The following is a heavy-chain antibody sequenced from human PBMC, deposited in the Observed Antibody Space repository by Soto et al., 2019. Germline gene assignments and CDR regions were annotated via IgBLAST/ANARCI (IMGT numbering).Heavy chain of an antibody. CDR2: ISYDGSNK. Sequence: QVQLVESGGGVVQPGRSLRLSCAASGFTFSSYGMHWVRQAPGKGLEWVAVISYDGSNKYYADSVKGRFTISRDNSKNXLXLXXNSLRAEDTAVYYCAKDEPYDYVWGSYRPRNAFDIWGQGTMVTVSS. CDR1: GFTFSSYG. J-gene: IGHJ3*02. CDR3: AKDEPYDYVWGSYRPRNAFDI. V-gene: IGHV3-30*18. D-gene: IGHD3-16*02.